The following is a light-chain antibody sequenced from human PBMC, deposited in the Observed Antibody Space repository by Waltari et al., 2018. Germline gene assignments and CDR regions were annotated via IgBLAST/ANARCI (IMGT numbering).Light chain of an antibody. CDR1: RTASDF. CDR2: AAS. J-gene: IGKJ1*01. V-gene: IGKV1-39*01. Sequence: DIQMTQSPSSLAASVGDRVTITCRASRTASDFLNWYQQKPGSAPKLLIYAASTLQRGVPSRFKGSGSGTDFTLTINRLQPEEFATDYCQQSYNTPWTFGQGTRVESK. CDR3: QQSYNTPWT.